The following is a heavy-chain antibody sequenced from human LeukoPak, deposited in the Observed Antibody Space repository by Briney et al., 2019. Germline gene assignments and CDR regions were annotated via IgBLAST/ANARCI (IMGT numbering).Heavy chain of an antibody. CDR1: GFTFSSYG. D-gene: IGHD1-26*01. CDR2: IWYDGSNK. J-gene: IGHJ4*02. V-gene: IGHV3-33*06. Sequence: TGGSLRLSCAASGFTFSSYGMHWVRQAPGKGLEWVAVIWYDGSNKYYADSVKGRFTISRDNSKNTLYLQMNSLRADDTAVYYCAKGLSESIYDALDSWGQGTLVTVSS. CDR3: AKGLSESIYDALDS.